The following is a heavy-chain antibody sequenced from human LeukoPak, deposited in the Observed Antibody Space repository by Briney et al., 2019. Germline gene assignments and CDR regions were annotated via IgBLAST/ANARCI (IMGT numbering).Heavy chain of an antibody. CDR3: ATIVSPEFDP. CDR2: IRYDGSTK. V-gene: IGHV3-30*02. CDR1: GFTFSSYG. D-gene: IGHD2/OR15-2a*01. Sequence: GGSLRLSCAASGFTFSSYGMHWVRQAPGGGLEWVAFIRYDGSTKYYADSVKGRFTISRDNSKNTLYLQMNSLRAEDTAVYYCATIVSPEFDPWGQGTLVTVSS. J-gene: IGHJ5*02.